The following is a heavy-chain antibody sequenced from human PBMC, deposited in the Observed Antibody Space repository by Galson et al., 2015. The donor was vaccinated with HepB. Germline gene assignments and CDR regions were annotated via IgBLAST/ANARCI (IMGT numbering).Heavy chain of an antibody. CDR1: EFAIETYG. Sequence: SLRLSCAASEFAIETYGMHWVRQAPGKGLEWLSIIWSVRFNDFYADSVKGRFTISRDSSNNTLYLHMTSLRAEDTAVYYCARDAIGGGYSIDSWGQGTLVTVSS. CDR3: ARDAIGGGYSIDS. CDR2: IWSVRFND. V-gene: IGHV3-33*01. J-gene: IGHJ5*01. D-gene: IGHD2-2*01.